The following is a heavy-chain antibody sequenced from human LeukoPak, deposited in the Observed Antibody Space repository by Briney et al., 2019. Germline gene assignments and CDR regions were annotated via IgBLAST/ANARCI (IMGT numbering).Heavy chain of an antibody. Sequence: ASVKVSCKASGYTLTSYYMHWVRQTPGQGLEWMGIINPSGGSTSYAQKFQGRVTMTRDASTSTVYMELSSLRSEDTAVYYCARVRGPIEDSEAFDIWGQGTMVTVSS. CDR2: INPSGGST. V-gene: IGHV1-46*01. J-gene: IGHJ3*02. CDR1: GYTLTSYY. D-gene: IGHD3-22*01. CDR3: ARVRGPIEDSEAFDI.